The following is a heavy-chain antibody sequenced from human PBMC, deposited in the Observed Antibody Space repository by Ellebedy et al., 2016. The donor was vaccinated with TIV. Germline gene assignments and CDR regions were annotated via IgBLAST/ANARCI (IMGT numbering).Heavy chain of an antibody. Sequence: SETLSLTCAVYGGSFSGYYWSWIRQRPGKGLEWIGEINHSGSTNYNPSLKSRVTISVDTSKNQFSLKLSSVTAADTAVYHCARGEIDDDFWSGYSWDPFDPWGQGTLVTVSS. CDR3: ARGEIDDDFWSGYSWDPFDP. J-gene: IGHJ5*02. D-gene: IGHD3-3*01. CDR2: INHSGST. CDR1: GGSFSGYY. V-gene: IGHV4-34*01.